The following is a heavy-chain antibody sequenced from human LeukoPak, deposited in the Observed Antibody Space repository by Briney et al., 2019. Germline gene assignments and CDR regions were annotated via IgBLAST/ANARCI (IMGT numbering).Heavy chain of an antibody. CDR1: GGSFSGYY. V-gene: IGHV4-34*01. D-gene: IGHD3-22*01. CDR3: ARGSIYYDSSGLYY. CDR2: INHSGST. J-gene: IGHJ4*02. Sequence: SETLSLTCAVYGGSFSGYYWSWIRQPPGKGLEWIGEINHSGSTNYNPYLKSRVTISVNTSKNQFSLKLSSVTAADTAVYYCARGSIYYDSSGLYYWGQGTLVTVSS.